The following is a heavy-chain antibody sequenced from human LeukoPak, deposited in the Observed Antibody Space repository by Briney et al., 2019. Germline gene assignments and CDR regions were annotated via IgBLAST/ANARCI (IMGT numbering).Heavy chain of an antibody. CDR2: FDPEDGET. Sequence: ASVKVSCKVSGYTLTELSMHWVRQAPGKGLEWMGGFDPEDGETIYAQKFQGRVTMTEDTSTDTAYMELSSLRSEDTAVYYCATWDSSSKLSFVLDWGQGTLVTVSS. CDR1: GYTLTELS. CDR3: ATWDSSSKLSFVLD. V-gene: IGHV1-24*01. J-gene: IGHJ4*02. D-gene: IGHD6-6*01.